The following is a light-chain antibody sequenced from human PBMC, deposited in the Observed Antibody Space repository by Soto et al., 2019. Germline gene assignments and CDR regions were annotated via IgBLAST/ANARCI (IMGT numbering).Light chain of an antibody. V-gene: IGKV4-1*01. CDR3: QQYYSTPYT. CDR1: QSVLYSSNNKNY. J-gene: IGKJ2*01. Sequence: DIVMTQSPDSLAVSLGARATINCKSSQSVLYSSNNKNYLAWYQQKPGQPPKLLLYWASTRESGVPDRFSGSGSGTDFTLTISSLQAEDVAVYYCQQYYSTPYTFGQGTKLEIK. CDR2: WAS.